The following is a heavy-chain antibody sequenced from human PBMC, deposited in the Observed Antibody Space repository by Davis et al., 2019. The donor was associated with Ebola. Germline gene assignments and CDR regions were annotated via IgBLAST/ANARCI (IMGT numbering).Heavy chain of an antibody. D-gene: IGHD2-2*01. J-gene: IGHJ6*04. CDR3: ARDHCSSTSCVGMDV. CDR1: GGSISSGGYY. V-gene: IGHV4-31*03. CDR2: IYYSGST. Sequence: TLSLTCTVSGGSISSGGYYWSWIRQHPGKGLEWIGYIYYSGSTYYNPSLKSRVTISVDTSKNQFSLKLSSVTAADTAVYYCARDHCSSTSCVGMDVWGKGTTVTVSS.